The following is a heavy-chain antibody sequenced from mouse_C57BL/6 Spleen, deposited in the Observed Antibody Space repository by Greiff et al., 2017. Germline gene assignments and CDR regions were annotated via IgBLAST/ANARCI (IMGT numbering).Heavy chain of an antibody. CDR2: ISYDGSN. CDR1: GYSITSGYY. V-gene: IGHV3-6*01. CDR3: ARDSDYFDY. Sequence: VPLQQSGPGLVKPSQSLSLTCSVTGYSITSGYYWNWIRQFPGNKLEWMGYISYDGSNNYNPSLKNRISITRDTSKNQFFLKLNSVTTEDTATYYCARDSDYFDYWGQGTTLTVSS. J-gene: IGHJ2*01.